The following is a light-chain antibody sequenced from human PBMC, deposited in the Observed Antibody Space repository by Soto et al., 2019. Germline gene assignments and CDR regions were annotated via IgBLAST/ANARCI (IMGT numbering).Light chain of an antibody. CDR2: KAS. CDR3: LEYNSYLIYT. Sequence: MQLNQYHSTLFAAVGDRVPITFRASQSVRTWLAWYQQKPGKAPKLLIYKASSLQSGVPSRFSGSGSGTDFTLTISRLQPDDFATYYCLEYNSYLIYTFGQGTKVDI. V-gene: IGKV1-5*03. CDR1: QSVRTW. J-gene: IGKJ2*01.